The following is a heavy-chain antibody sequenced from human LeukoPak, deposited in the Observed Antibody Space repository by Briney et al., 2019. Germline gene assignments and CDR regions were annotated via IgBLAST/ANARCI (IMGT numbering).Heavy chain of an antibody. CDR2: INHSGST. Sequence: SETLSLTCAVYGGSFSGYYWIWIRQPPGKGLEWIGEINHSGSTNYNPSLKSRVTISVDTSKNQISLKLSSVTAADTAVYYCARGLNWNSSLDYWGQGTLVTVSS. J-gene: IGHJ4*02. CDR3: ARGLNWNSSLDY. D-gene: IGHD1-7*01. CDR1: GGSFSGYY. V-gene: IGHV4-34*01.